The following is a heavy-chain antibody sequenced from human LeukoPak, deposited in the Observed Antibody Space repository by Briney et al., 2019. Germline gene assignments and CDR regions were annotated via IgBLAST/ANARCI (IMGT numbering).Heavy chain of an antibody. CDR2: INANSGGT. D-gene: IGHD6-13*01. J-gene: IGHJ4*02. Sequence: ASVKVSCKASGYTFTGYYLHWVRLAPGQGLEWMGWINANSGGTDYPQKFQSRVTMTRDTSLNTAYMELSRLRSDDTAVYYCARVGSPGIATWVYWGQGTLVTVSS. CDR1: GYTFTGYY. CDR3: ARVGSPGIATWVY. V-gene: IGHV1-2*02.